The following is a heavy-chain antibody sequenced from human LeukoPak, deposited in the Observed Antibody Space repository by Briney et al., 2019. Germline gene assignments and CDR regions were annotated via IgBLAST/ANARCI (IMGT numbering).Heavy chain of an antibody. D-gene: IGHD2-2*01. J-gene: IGHJ4*02. Sequence: PSETLSLTCTVSGGSISSSSYYWGWIRQPPGKGLEWIGSIYYSGSTYYNPSLKSRVTISVDTSKNQFSLKLSSVTAADTAVYYCARQGGYQLPTNLFDYWGQGTLVTVSS. CDR2: IYYSGST. CDR1: GGSISSSSYY. V-gene: IGHV4-39*01. CDR3: ARQGGYQLPTNLFDY.